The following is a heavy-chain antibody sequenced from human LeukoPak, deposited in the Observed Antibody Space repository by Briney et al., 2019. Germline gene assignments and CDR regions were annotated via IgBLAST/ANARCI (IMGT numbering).Heavy chain of an antibody. Sequence: PSETLSLTCTVSGGSISSYYWSWIRQPPGKGLEWIGYIYYSGSTNYNPSLKSRVTISVDRSKNQFSLKLSSVTAADTAVYYCARGYCSGSSCYFFDYWGQGTLVTVSS. D-gene: IGHD2-15*01. CDR2: IYYSGST. CDR3: ARGYCSGSSCYFFDY. CDR1: GGSISSYY. J-gene: IGHJ4*02. V-gene: IGHV4-59*12.